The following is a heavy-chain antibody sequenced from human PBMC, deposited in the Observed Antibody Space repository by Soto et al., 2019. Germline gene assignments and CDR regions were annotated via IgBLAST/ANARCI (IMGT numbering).Heavy chain of an antibody. J-gene: IGHJ4*02. D-gene: IGHD3-22*01. CDR2: ISSSISDT. V-gene: IGHV3-11*06. CDR1: GLTFSDYY. CDR3: AIRKSADTSGYSF. Sequence: QVQLVQFGGGFVKPGGSLRLSGVGSGLTFSDYYMTWIRQAPGKGPEWVSSISSSISDTKYAESVRGRLTHSRDNDKKSLYLQMNNLRTDDTAVYYFAIRKSADTSGYSFWGQGTLVTVSS.